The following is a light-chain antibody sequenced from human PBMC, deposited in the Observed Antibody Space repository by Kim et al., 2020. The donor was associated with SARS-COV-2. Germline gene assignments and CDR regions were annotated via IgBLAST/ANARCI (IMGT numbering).Light chain of an antibody. CDR3: AAWYDSLSGYV. CDR1: SSNIGSNY. V-gene: IGLV1-47*01. CDR2: RNN. Sequence: QSVLTQPPSASGTPGQRVSISCSGGSSNIGSNYVYWYQHLPGTAPKLLIYRNNQRPSGVPDRFSGSKSATSASLAISGLRSEDEAYYYCAAWYDSLSGYVFGSGTKVTVL. J-gene: IGLJ1*01.